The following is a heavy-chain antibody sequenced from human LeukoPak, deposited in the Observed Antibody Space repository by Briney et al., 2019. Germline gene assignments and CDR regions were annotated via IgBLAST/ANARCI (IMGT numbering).Heavy chain of an antibody. V-gene: IGHV3-23*01. CDR1: GFTFSNYA. Sequence: GASLRLSCAASGFTFSNYAMSWVRQDPGKGLEWVSAITGSGGNTYYADSVKGPFTISRDNSKNTVFLQMNSLRAEDTAVYYCAKWGDYDVLTGYYVSDYWGQGTLVTVSS. CDR2: ITGSGGNT. D-gene: IGHD3-9*01. J-gene: IGHJ4*02. CDR3: AKWGDYDVLTGYYVSDY.